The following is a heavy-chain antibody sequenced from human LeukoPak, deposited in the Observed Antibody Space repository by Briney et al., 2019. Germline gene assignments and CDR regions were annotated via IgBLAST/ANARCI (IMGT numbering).Heavy chain of an antibody. Sequence: ASVKVSCKASGYTFTGYYMHWVRQAPGQGLEWMGWINPNSGGTNDAQKFQGRVTMTRDTSISTAYVELSRLRSDDTAVYYCARRPQWLVQYYYYGMDVWGQGTTVTVSS. D-gene: IGHD6-19*01. V-gene: IGHV1-2*02. CDR2: INPNSGGT. CDR3: ARRPQWLVQYYYYGMDV. J-gene: IGHJ6*02. CDR1: GYTFTGYY.